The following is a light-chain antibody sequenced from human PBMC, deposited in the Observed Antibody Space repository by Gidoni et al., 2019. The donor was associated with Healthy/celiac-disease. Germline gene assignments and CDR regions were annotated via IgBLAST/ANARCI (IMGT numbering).Light chain of an antibody. CDR2: KAS. CDR3: QQYNSYSFT. CDR1: QSISSW. V-gene: IGKV1-5*03. J-gene: IGKJ4*01. Sequence: DIQMTQSPSTLSASVGDRVTITCRASQSISSWLAWYQQKPGKAPKLLIYKASSLESGVPSRFSGSGSGTEFTLTISSLQPGDFATYYCQQYNSYSFTFGGGTKVEIK.